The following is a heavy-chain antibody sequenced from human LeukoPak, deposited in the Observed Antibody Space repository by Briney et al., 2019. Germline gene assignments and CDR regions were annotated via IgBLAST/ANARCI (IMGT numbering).Heavy chain of an antibody. D-gene: IGHD1-14*01. CDR3: AKDHYHTFDY. J-gene: IGHJ4*02. V-gene: IGHV3-30*18. CDR1: GFTFSSYG. Sequence: QAGGPLRLSCAASGFTFSSYGMHWVRQAPGKGLEWVAVISYDGSNKYYADSVKGRFTISRDNSKNTLYLQMNSLRAEDTAVYYCAKDHYHTFDYWGQGTLVTVSS. CDR2: ISYDGSNK.